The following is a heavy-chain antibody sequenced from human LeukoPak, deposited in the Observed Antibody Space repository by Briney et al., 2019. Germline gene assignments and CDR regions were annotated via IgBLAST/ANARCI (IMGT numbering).Heavy chain of an antibody. J-gene: IGHJ6*03. V-gene: IGHV1-69*13. CDR2: IIPIFGTA. D-gene: IGHD5-18*01. CDR3: ARGAMVKRGYYYYCMDV. Sequence: SVKVSCKASGGTFSSYAISWVRQAPGQGLEWMGGIIPIFGTANYAQKFQGRVTITADESTSTAYMELSSLRSEDTAVYYCARGAMVKRGYYYYCMDVWGKGTTVTVSS. CDR1: GGTFSSYA.